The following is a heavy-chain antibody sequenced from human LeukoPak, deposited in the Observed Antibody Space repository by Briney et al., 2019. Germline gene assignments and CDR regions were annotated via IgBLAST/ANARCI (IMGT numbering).Heavy chain of an antibody. J-gene: IGHJ5*02. CDR1: GASISSSN. CDR3: ARDSVYATNWYDP. V-gene: IGHV4-59*01. D-gene: IGHD2-8*01. CDR2: ITFSGGT. Sequence: SETLSLTCTVSGASISSSNWNWIRQAPGKGLEWIGYITFSGGTNYRPSLGSRVTISLDMSKNQFSLKLTSVTAADTAIYYCARDSVYATNWYDPWGQGTLVTVSS.